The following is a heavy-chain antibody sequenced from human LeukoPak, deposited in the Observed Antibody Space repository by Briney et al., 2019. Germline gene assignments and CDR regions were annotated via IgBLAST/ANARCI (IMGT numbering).Heavy chain of an antibody. Sequence: SGGSLRLSCAASGFTFSSYGMSWVRQAPGKGLEWVSAISGSGGSTYYTDSVKGRFTISRDNSKNTLYLQMNSLRAEDTAVYYCAKDQGLYNDWGQGTLVTVSS. D-gene: IGHD1-14*01. J-gene: IGHJ4*02. CDR1: GFTFSSYG. CDR3: AKDQGLYND. CDR2: ISGSGGST. V-gene: IGHV3-23*01.